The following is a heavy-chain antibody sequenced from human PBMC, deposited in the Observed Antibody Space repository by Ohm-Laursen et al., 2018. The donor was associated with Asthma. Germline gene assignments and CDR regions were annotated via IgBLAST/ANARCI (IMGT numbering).Heavy chain of an antibody. D-gene: IGHD6-19*01. V-gene: IGHV4-61*01. J-gene: IGHJ4*02. CDR1: GGSVSSGSYY. Sequence: GTLSLTCAVSGGSVSSGSYYCSWIRQPPGKGLEWIGYIYYSGSTNYNPSLKSRVTISVDTSKNQFSLKLSSVTAADTAVYYCARVLGRQWLVHYFDYWGQGTLVTVSS. CDR3: ARVLGRQWLVHYFDY. CDR2: IYYSGST.